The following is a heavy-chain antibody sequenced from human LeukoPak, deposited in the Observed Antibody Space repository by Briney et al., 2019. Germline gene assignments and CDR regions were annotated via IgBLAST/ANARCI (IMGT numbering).Heavy chain of an antibody. J-gene: IGHJ3*02. Sequence: PGGSLTVSRAASGFTFSSYEINWVRQAPGKGREWVSHISPSGTTIYYADPLKGRFPISRDNAKHSLYLQMNNLRAEDTAIYYCAREGIGSLNDAFDIWGQGATVRVSA. D-gene: IGHD1-26*01. CDR2: ISPSGTTI. CDR1: GFTFSSYE. V-gene: IGHV3-48*03. CDR3: AREGIGSLNDAFDI.